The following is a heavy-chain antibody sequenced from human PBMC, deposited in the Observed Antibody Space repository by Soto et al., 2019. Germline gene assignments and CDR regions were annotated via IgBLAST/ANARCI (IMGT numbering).Heavy chain of an antibody. Sequence: PGGSLRLSCEASGFTFIAYVMSWVRQAPGKGLEWVSSITSSGGGTYYADSVKGRFTVSRDNSKNTVYLQMNSLRDEDTAVYYCAKLTAAWGQGTLVTVSS. J-gene: IGHJ4*02. V-gene: IGHV3-23*01. CDR3: AKLTAA. D-gene: IGHD6-13*01. CDR2: ITSSGGGT. CDR1: GFTFIAYV.